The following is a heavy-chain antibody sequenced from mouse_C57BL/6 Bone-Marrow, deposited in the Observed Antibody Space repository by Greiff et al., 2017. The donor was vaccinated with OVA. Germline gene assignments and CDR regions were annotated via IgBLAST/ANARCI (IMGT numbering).Heavy chain of an antibody. CDR1: GFTFSDYG. D-gene: IGHD1-1*01. Sequence: EVKLVESGGGLVQPGGSLKLSCAASGFTFSDYGMAWVRQAPRKGPEWVAFISNLAYSIYYADTVTGRFTISRENAKNTLYLEMSSLRSEDTAMYYCARPGSDWYFDVWGTGTTVTVSS. J-gene: IGHJ1*03. V-gene: IGHV5-15*04. CDR2: ISNLAYSI. CDR3: ARPGSDWYFDV.